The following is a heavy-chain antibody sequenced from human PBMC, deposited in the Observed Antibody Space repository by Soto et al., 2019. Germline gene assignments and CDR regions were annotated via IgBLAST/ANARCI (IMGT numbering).Heavy chain of an antibody. Sequence: GGSLRLSCAASGFTFSDYYMSWIRQAPGKGLEWVSYISSSGSTIYYADSVKGRFTISRDNAKNSLYLQMNSLRAEDTAVYYCARDTEQYCGGDCYPNDAFDIWGQGTMVTVSS. D-gene: IGHD2-21*01. CDR1: GFTFSDYY. J-gene: IGHJ3*02. CDR3: ARDTEQYCGGDCYPNDAFDI. CDR2: ISSSGSTI. V-gene: IGHV3-11*01.